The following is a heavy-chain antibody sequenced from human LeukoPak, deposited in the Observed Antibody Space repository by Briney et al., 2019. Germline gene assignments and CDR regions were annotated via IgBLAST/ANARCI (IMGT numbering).Heavy chain of an antibody. CDR3: ARGTSRYCSGGSCYSGRGGSDY. CDR2: IYTSGST. CDR1: GGSISSYY. V-gene: IGHV4-4*07. D-gene: IGHD2-15*01. Sequence: SETLSLTCTVSGGSISSYYWSWIRQPAGKGLEWIGRIYTSGSTNYNPSLKSRVTISVDTSKNQFSLKLSSVTAADTAAYYCARGTSRYCSGGSCYSGRGGSDYWGQGTLVTVSS. J-gene: IGHJ4*02.